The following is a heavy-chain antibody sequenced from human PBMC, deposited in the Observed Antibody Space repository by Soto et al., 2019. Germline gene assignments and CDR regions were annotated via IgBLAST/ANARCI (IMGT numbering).Heavy chain of an antibody. CDR2: IIPIFGTA. D-gene: IGHD3-9*01. CDR1: GGTFSSYA. J-gene: IGHJ6*02. V-gene: IGHV1-69*12. Sequence: QVQLVQSGAEVKKPGSSVKVSCKASGGTFSSYAISWVRQAPGQGLEWMGGIIPIFGTANYAQKFQGRVTITADESKSTAYMELSSLRSEDKAVYYCARPSPILTGYYNPTVRYYYYGMDVWGQGTTVTVSS. CDR3: ARPSPILTGYYNPTVRYYYYGMDV.